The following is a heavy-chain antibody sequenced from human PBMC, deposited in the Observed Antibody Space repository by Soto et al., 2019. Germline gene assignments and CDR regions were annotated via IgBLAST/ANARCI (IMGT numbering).Heavy chain of an antibody. J-gene: IGHJ4*02. Sequence: SDTLSLTCTFSGRSISGFYWSWVRQPPGKGLEWIGYVYYSGTHNYNPSLKSRLTISIDTPKNQFSLKLSSVTAADTAVYYCARVQMATLYFDSWGQGTLVTVS. CDR3: ARVQMATLYFDS. V-gene: IGHV4-59*01. D-gene: IGHD5-12*01. CDR2: VYYSGTH. CDR1: GRSISGFY.